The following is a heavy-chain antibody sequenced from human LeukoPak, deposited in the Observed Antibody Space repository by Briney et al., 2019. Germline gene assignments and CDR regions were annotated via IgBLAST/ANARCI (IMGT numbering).Heavy chain of an antibody. CDR1: GYTFNTYG. Sequence: ASVKVSCKASGYTFNTYGITWVRQAPGQGLEWMGWISGYNGKTKYAQKLQDRVTMTTDTSTTTAYMELRSLRSDDTAVYYCARVGYYDSSGPHAFDIWGQGTMVTVSS. CDR3: ARVGYYDSSGPHAFDI. J-gene: IGHJ3*02. D-gene: IGHD3-22*01. CDR2: ISGYNGKT. V-gene: IGHV1-18*01.